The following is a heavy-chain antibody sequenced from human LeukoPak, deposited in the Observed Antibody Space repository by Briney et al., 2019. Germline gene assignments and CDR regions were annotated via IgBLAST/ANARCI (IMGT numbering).Heavy chain of an antibody. J-gene: IGHJ4*02. CDR3: ARKIYRGLRAAAAGFFDS. Sequence: SETLSLTCAVYGGSFSSYYWSWIRQPPGQGLEWIGEVNRSGNSNYNPSLKSRVTISVDTSKNQISLKLSSVTAADTAVYYCARKIYRGLRAAAAGFFDSWGRGTLVTVSS. D-gene: IGHD6-13*01. CDR1: GGSFSSYY. V-gene: IGHV4-34*01. CDR2: VNRSGNS.